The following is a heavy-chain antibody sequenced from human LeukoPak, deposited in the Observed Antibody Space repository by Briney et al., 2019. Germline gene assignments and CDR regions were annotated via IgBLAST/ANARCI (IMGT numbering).Heavy chain of an antibody. J-gene: IGHJ4*02. CDR2: IRYDGTNK. Sequence: GGSLRLSYETSGFIFGNCWMTWVRQAPGKGLEWVAFIRYDGTNKYYADSVKGRFAISSDNSKNTLYLQMNSLRAEDTAVYYCAKDLTAMVRGVIKNYWGQGTLVTVSS. V-gene: IGHV3-30*02. D-gene: IGHD3-10*01. CDR1: GFIFGNCW. CDR3: AKDLTAMVRGVIKNY.